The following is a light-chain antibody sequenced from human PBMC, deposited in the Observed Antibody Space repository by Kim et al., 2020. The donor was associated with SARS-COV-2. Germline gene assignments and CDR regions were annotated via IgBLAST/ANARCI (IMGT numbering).Light chain of an antibody. Sequence: SPGERAPLSCRATQSVSSNLAWYQQKPGQSPRLLIYGASIRATGIPARFSGSGSGTEFTLTISVVQSEDFAVYYCQQYDNRPPWTFGQGTKVDIK. CDR2: GAS. CDR3: QQYDNRPPWT. CDR1: QSVSSN. J-gene: IGKJ1*01. V-gene: IGKV3D-15*03.